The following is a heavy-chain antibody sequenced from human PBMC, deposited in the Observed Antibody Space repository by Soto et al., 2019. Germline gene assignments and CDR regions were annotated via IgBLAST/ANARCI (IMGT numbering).Heavy chain of an antibody. V-gene: IGHV4-30-4*01. CDR2: IYDSGSS. J-gene: IGHJ4*02. Sequence: NPSETLSLTCTVSGGSVSSGDYFWSWIRQPPGKGLEWIGYIYDSGSSYYNPSLKSRVTMSVDTSKNQFSLKLRSVTAADTAMYYCAREKGYISGPKNFDSWGQGTLVTAPQ. D-gene: IGHD5-12*01. CDR3: AREKGYISGPKNFDS. CDR1: GGSVSSGDYF.